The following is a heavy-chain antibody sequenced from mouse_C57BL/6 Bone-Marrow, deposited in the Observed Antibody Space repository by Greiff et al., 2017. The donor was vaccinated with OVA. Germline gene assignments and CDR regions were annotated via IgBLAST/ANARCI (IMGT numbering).Heavy chain of an antibody. D-gene: IGHD1-1*01. CDR3: ARDKEGAITTVVATNYFEY. J-gene: IGHJ2*01. CDR1: GYTFTSYW. V-gene: IGHV1-55*01. Sequence: QVQLQQSGAELVKPGASVKMSCKASGYTFTSYWITWVKQRPGQGLEWIGDIYPGSGSTNYNEKFKSKATLTVAPSSSPAYMQLSSLTSEDSAVYYWARDKEGAITTVVATNYFEYWGQGTTLTVSS. CDR2: IYPGSGST.